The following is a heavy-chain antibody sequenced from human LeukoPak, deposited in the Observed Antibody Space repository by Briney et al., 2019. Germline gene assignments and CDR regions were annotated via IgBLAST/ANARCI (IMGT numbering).Heavy chain of an antibody. Sequence: GGSLRLSCAASGFTFSSYAMSWVRQAPGKGLEWVSAISCSGSSTYYADSVKGRFTISRDNSNNTLYLQMNSLRAEDTAVYYCAKAQLGYSCGYVFDYWGQGPVVTVSS. CDR3: AKAQLGYSCGYVFDY. V-gene: IGHV3-23*01. D-gene: IGHD5-18*01. CDR2: ISCSGSST. CDR1: GFTFSSYA. J-gene: IGHJ4*02.